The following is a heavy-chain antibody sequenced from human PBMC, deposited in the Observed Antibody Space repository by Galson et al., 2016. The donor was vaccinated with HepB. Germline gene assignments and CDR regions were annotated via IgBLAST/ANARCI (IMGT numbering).Heavy chain of an antibody. CDR2: ITSSGNYA. D-gene: IGHD3-3*01. CDR1: GFTFSDYY. CDR3: ARFYDFWSGSYYFDY. Sequence: SLRLSCAASGFTFSDYYMTWIRQAPGKGLESISYITSSGNYAYYADSVEGRFTISRDNVKDSLYLQMNSLTVEDTAMYYCARFYDFWSGSYYFDYWGPGTLVTISS. J-gene: IGHJ4*02. V-gene: IGHV3-11*06.